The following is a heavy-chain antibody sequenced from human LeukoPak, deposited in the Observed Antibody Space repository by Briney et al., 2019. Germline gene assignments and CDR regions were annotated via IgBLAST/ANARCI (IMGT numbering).Heavy chain of an antibody. CDR3: ARERGFDP. J-gene: IGHJ5*02. Sequence: GGSLRLSCAASGFTFDDYAMHWVRQAPGKGLEWVSGISWNSGSIGYADSVKGRFTISRDNAKNSLYLQMSSLRAEDTAVYYCARERGFDPWGQGTLVTVSS. CDR2: ISWNSGSI. V-gene: IGHV3-9*01. CDR1: GFTFDDYA.